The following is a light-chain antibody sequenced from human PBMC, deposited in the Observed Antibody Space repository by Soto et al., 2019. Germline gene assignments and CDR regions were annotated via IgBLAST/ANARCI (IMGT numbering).Light chain of an antibody. V-gene: IGKV3-15*01. Sequence: LVMTKSPTTLSVSPGARATLSCRASQSVSSNLAWYQQKPGQAPRLLIYGASTRATGIPARFSGSGSGTEFTLTISSLQSEDFAVYYCQQYNNWPETFGQGTKVEIK. CDR1: QSVSSN. CDR3: QQYNNWPET. J-gene: IGKJ1*01. CDR2: GAS.